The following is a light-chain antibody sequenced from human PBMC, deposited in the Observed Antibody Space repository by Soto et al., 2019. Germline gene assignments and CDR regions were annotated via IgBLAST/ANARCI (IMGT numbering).Light chain of an antibody. CDR2: GLS. Sequence: EIVMTQSPATLSVSPGERATLSCRASQSVSNNLAWYQQKPGQAPRLLIYGLSTRATGVPARFSGSGSGTEFTLTISTLQSEDLAVYYCQQNNDWPLTFGQGTKVEIK. CDR1: QSVSNN. CDR3: QQNNDWPLT. J-gene: IGKJ1*01. V-gene: IGKV3-15*01.